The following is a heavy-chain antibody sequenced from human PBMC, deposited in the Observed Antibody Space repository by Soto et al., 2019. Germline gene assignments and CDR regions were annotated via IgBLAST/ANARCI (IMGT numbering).Heavy chain of an antibody. CDR2: IMKDGGVK. CDR3: ARDSDYYKADY. Sequence: EVQLVESGGGLVQPGGSLRLSCAASGFTFSDYWMGWVRQAPGKGLEWVATIMKDGGVKKYVDSVKGRFTISRDNAKNSLFLQMNSLRAEDTAVYYCARDSDYYKADYWGQGTRVTVSS. CDR1: GFTFSDYW. D-gene: IGHD2-21*02. V-gene: IGHV3-7*01. J-gene: IGHJ4*02.